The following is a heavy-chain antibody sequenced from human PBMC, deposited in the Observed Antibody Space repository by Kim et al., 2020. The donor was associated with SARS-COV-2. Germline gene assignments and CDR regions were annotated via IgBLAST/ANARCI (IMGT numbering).Heavy chain of an antibody. V-gene: IGHV4-59*01. J-gene: IGHJ6*02. CDR2: GST. CDR3: ASYYYGMDV. Sequence: GSTNYNPSLKGRVTISVDTSKNQFSLKLSSVTAADTAVYYCASYYYGMDVWGQGTTVTVSS.